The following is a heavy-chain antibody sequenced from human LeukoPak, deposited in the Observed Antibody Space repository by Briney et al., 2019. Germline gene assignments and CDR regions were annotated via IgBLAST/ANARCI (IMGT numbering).Heavy chain of an antibody. J-gene: IGHJ3*02. CDR1: GFTLNSYT. D-gene: IGHD3-10*01. CDR3: ARDGFGGATDGFDI. CDR2: ISYDGSKK. V-gene: IGHV3-30-3*01. Sequence: GGSLRLSCAASGFTLNSYTMHWVRQAPGKGLEWVALISYDGSKKYYADSVKGRFTISRDNSKNPLYLQMNSLRVEDTAVYFCARDGFGGATDGFDIWGQGATVTVSS.